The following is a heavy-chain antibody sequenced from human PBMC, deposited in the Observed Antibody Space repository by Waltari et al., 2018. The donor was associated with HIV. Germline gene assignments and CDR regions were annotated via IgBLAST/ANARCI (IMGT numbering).Heavy chain of an antibody. D-gene: IGHD3-22*01. V-gene: IGHV1-8*02. Sequence: QVHLGQSGPDVKRTRASVKIACQAFGYYFINFYANCVRNADAYVPEWLGWINPNSGNTASPYIFEERVTMTRDVSTDPAYLEMSGLTPEDTAIYYCARNSSGKGNRYFYYGLDVWGQGTPVTV. CDR1: GYYFINFY. CDR2: INPNSGNT. J-gene: IGHJ6*02. CDR3: ARNSSGKGNRYFYYGLDV.